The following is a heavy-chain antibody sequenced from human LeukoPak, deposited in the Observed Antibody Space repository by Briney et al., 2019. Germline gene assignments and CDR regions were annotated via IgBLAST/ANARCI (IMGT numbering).Heavy chain of an antibody. Sequence: SSETLSLPCTVSGAYISTNSYYWGWVRQPPGKGLEWIGSMYYSGTTYYNPSLKSRVTISVDTSKNQFSLKLSSLTAADTAVYYCAVTGTSGHYFDYWGQGILVTVSS. CDR3: AVTGTSGHYFDY. CDR2: MYYSGTT. CDR1: GAYISTNSYY. J-gene: IGHJ4*02. D-gene: IGHD1-7*01. V-gene: IGHV4-39*01.